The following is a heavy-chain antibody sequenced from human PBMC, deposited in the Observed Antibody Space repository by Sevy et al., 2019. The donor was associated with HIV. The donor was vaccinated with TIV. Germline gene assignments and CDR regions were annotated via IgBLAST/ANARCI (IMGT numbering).Heavy chain of an antibody. CDR3: ATADQRLSFTY. CDR2: IYGNNST. V-gene: IGHV3-53*01. D-gene: IGHD6-25*01. CDR1: GFNISSNY. J-gene: IGHJ4*02. Sequence: GGSLRLSCAASGFNISSNYLSWVRQAPGKGLEWVSVIYGNNSTYYADFVKGRFTISRDNSKNTLYLQMNSLRVEDTAIYYRATADQRLSFTYWGQGTLVSASS.